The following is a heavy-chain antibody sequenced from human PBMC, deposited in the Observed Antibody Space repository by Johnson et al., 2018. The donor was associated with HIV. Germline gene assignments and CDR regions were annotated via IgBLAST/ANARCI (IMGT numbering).Heavy chain of an antibody. CDR2: ISWNSGSI. CDR1: TFTFNTYT. CDR3: AKVMYYSDAFDI. J-gene: IGHJ3*02. V-gene: IGHV3-9*01. D-gene: IGHD3-10*01. Sequence: VQLVESGGGLIQPGGSLRLSCAASTFTFNTYTMNWVRQAPGKGLEWVSGISWNSGSIGYADSVKGRFTISRDNAKNSLYLQMNSLRAEDTALYYCAKVMYYSDAFDIWGQGTMVTVSS.